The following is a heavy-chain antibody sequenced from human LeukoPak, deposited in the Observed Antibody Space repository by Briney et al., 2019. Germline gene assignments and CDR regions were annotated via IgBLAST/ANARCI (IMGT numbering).Heavy chain of an antibody. CDR1: GYTFTGYY. CDR3: ARADCSGGSCLPDY. Sequence: GASVKVSCKASGYTFTGYYMHWMRQAPGQGLEWMGWINPNSGGTNYAQKFQGWVTMTRDTSISTAYMELSRLRSDDTAVYYCARADCSGGSCLPDYWGQGTLVTVSS. J-gene: IGHJ4*02. CDR2: INPNSGGT. D-gene: IGHD2-15*01. V-gene: IGHV1-2*04.